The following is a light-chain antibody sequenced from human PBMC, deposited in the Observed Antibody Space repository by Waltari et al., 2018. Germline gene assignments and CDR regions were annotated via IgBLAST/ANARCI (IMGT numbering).Light chain of an antibody. Sequence: DIVMTQSPDSLAVSLGERATLICKSSQNILPTSNNLNYIAWYQQKPGQPPKLLIYWASIRQFGVPARFSGGGSGTDFTLTIASLQAEDVAIYYCQQYYSAVTFGGGTKVEIK. CDR2: WAS. CDR3: QQYYSAVT. V-gene: IGKV4-1*01. J-gene: IGKJ4*01. CDR1: QNILPTSNNLNY.